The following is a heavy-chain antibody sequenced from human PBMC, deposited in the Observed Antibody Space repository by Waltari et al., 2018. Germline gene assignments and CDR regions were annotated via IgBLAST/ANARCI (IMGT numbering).Heavy chain of an antibody. CDR1: GGSISSYY. D-gene: IGHD3-10*01. CDR3: ARDFALGSGSHFDY. V-gene: IGHV4-4*07. J-gene: IGHJ4*02. Sequence: QVQLQESGPGLVKPSETLSLTCTVSGGSISSYYWSWIRQPAGKGLEWIGRLYTSGSTNYNPSLKSRVTMSVDTSKNQFSLKLSSVTAADTAVYYCARDFALGSGSHFDYWGQGTLVTVSS. CDR2: LYTSGST.